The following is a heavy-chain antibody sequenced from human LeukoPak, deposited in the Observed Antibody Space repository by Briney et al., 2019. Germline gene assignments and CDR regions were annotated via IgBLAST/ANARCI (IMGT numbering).Heavy chain of an antibody. CDR2: INHSGST. V-gene: IGHV4-34*01. D-gene: IGHD6-6*01. CDR3: ARGSSHSSSSGRRSYYYYGMDV. Sequence: SETLSLTCAVYGGSFSGYYWSWIRQPPGKGLEWIGEINHSGSTNYNPSLKSRVTISVGTSKNQFSLKLSSVTAADTAVYCCARGSSHSSSSGRRSYYYYGMDVWGQGTTVTVSS. J-gene: IGHJ6*02. CDR1: GGSFSGYY.